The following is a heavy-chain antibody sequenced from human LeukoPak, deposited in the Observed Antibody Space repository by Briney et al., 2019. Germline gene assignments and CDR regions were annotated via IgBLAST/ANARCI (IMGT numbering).Heavy chain of an antibody. D-gene: IGHD2/OR15-2a*01. CDR2: ITGSGAST. CDR1: GFTFNNYA. J-gene: IGHJ4*02. V-gene: IGHV3-23*01. CDR3: AKDSAKKYDDY. Sequence: GGSLRLSCAASGFTFNNYAMTWVRQAPGKGLEWVSAITGSGASTNYADSVKGRFTISRDNSKNTLYLQMNGLRAEDTAVYYCAKDSAKKYDDYWGQGTLVTVSS.